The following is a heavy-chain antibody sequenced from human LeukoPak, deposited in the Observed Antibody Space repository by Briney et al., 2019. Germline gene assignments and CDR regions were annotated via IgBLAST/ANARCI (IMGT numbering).Heavy chain of an antibody. CDR1: GFTFNMFW. CDR3: AKDEGSGTWHY. Sequence: GGSLRLSCAASGFTFNMFWMTWVRQAPGKGLEWVANIKQDGSEENYGDSVKGRFTISRDNAKNSLYPQMNSLRAEDTAVYYCAKDEGSGTWHYWGQGTLVTVSS. CDR2: IKQDGSEE. J-gene: IGHJ4*02. V-gene: IGHV3-7*03. D-gene: IGHD2-15*01.